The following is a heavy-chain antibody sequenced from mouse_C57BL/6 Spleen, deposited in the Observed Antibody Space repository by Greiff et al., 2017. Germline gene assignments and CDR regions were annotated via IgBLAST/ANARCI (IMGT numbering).Heavy chain of an antibody. CDR1: GYTFTDYN. CDR2: INPNNGGT. CDR3: ARGRGVSPFDY. V-gene: IGHV1-18*01. J-gene: IGHJ2*01. Sequence: EVKLQESGPELVKPGASVKIPCKASGYTFTDYNMDWVKQSHGKSLEWIGDINPNNGGTIYNQKFKGKATLTVDKSSSTAYMELRSLTSEDTAVYYCARGRGVSPFDYWGQGTTLTVSS.